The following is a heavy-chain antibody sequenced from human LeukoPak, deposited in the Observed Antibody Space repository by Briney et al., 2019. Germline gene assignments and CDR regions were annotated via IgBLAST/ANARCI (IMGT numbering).Heavy chain of an antibody. V-gene: IGHV3-74*01. D-gene: IGHD4-17*01. CDR2: TNSDGSST. J-gene: IGHJ4*02. Sequence: GGSLRLSCAASGFTFSSYWMHWVRQAPGKGLVWVSRTNSDGSSTSYADSVKGRFTISRDNAKNTLYLQMNSLRAEDTAVYYCARFSSATVTTAGYWGQGTLVTVSS. CDR1: GFTFSSYW. CDR3: ARFSSATVTTAGY.